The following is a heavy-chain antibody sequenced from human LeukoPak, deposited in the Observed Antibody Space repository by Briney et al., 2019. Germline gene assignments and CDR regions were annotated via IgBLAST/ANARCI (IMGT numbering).Heavy chain of an antibody. J-gene: IGHJ4*02. CDR3: SRDPTYDYVWGSHRAVRYFDY. D-gene: IGHD3-16*02. Sequence: ASVKVSCKASGYTFTSYGISWVRQAPGQGLGLMGWISAYNGNTNYAQKLQGRGTMTTDTSTSKAYMELRRLRSDDTAVYYCSRDPTYDYVWGSHRAVRYFDYWGQGTLVTVSS. V-gene: IGHV1-18*01. CDR1: GYTFTSYG. CDR2: ISAYNGNT.